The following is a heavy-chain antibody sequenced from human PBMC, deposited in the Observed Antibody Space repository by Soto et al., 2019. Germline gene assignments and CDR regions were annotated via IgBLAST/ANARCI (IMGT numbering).Heavy chain of an antibody. CDR3: ARGYFDWLFPIDY. Sequence: SETLSLTCTVSGGSISSGDYYWSWIRQPPGKGLEWIGYIYYSGSTYYNPSLKSRVTISVDTSKNQFSLKLSSVTAADTAVYYCARGYFDWLFPIDYWGQGTLVTVS. CDR1: GGSISSGDYY. D-gene: IGHD3-9*01. V-gene: IGHV4-30-4*01. CDR2: IYYSGST. J-gene: IGHJ4*02.